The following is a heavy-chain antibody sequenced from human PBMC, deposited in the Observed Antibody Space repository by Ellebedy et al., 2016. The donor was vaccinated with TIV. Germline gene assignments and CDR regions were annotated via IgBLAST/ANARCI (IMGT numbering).Heavy chain of an antibody. CDR3: AIKYYYDSSGYTIDY. D-gene: IGHD3-22*01. V-gene: IGHV3-73*01. CDR2: IRSKANSYAT. Sequence: GESLKISCAASGFTFSDYELNLVRQASGKGLGGVGRIRSKANSYATEYTASLNGRFTIYSADSKKTAYLQMNSLETEDTAVDYCAIKYYYDSSGYTIDYWGQGTLVTVTS. CDR1: GFTFSDYE. J-gene: IGHJ4*02.